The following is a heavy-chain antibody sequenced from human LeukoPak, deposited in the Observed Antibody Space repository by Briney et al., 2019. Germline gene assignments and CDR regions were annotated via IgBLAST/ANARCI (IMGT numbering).Heavy chain of an antibody. J-gene: IGHJ3*02. CDR2: IYYSGTT. D-gene: IGHD3-22*01. Sequence: SQTLSLTCTVSGGSISSGGYYWSWIRQHPGKGLEWIGYIYYSGTTYYNPSLKSRVTTSVDTSKNQFSLKLSSVTAADTAVYYCARVPLYYYDSSGFPIEGAFDIWGQGTMVTVSS. V-gene: IGHV4-31*03. CDR3: ARVPLYYYDSSGFPIEGAFDI. CDR1: GGSISSGGYY.